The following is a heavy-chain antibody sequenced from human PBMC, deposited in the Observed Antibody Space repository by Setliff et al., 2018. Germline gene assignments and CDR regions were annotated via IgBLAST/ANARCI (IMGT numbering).Heavy chain of an antibody. CDR1: GVSVNSLTW. CDR2: IYHDGNPKFNPSV. Sequence: SQTLSLTCAVSGVSVNSLTWWSWVRQTPGKGLEWIGFIYHDGNPKFNPSVNYNPSLKSRITMSIDKSKNQFSLNLRSVTAADTAVYYCTRGGERCHTANWGQGALVTVS. D-gene: IGHD3-16*01. CDR3: TRGGERCHTAN. V-gene: IGHV4-28*02. J-gene: IGHJ4*02.